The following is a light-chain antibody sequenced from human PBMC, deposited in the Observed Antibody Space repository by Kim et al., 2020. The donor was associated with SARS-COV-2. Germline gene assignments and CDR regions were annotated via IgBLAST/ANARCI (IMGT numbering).Light chain of an antibody. J-gene: IGKJ5*01. Sequence: LSQGERATLSCRASKSVSGFLGWYQQKRGQAPRLLMYDASNGATGITARFSGSGSGTDFTLTISSLEPEDFAVYYCQQRTNWPITFGQVTRLGIK. CDR3: QQRTNWPIT. CDR2: DAS. CDR1: KSVSGF. V-gene: IGKV3-11*01.